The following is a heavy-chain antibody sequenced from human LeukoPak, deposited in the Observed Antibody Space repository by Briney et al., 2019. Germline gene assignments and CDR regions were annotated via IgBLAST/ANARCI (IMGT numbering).Heavy chain of an antibody. Sequence: ASVKVSCKASGGTFSSYXISWVRQAPGQXXXXXXRIIPILGIANYAQKFQGRVTIAADKSTSTVYMELSSLRSEDTAVYYCARNSYNIGWFDPWGQGTLVTVSS. D-gene: IGHD3-10*01. CDR3: ARNSYNIGWFDP. CDR1: GGTFSSYX. J-gene: IGHJ5*02. CDR2: IIPILGIA. V-gene: IGHV1-69*04.